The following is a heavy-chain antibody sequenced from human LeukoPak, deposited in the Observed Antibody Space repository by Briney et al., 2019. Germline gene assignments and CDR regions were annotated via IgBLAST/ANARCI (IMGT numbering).Heavy chain of an antibody. D-gene: IGHD1-26*01. Sequence: ASVKVSCKASGYTFTSYGISWVRQAPGQGLEWMGWISANNGNTKYNTKYAQNLQGRVTMTTDISTSTAYMELRTLRSDDTAVYYCARVRDRSGSQSYWGQGTLVTVSS. CDR1: GYTFTSYG. CDR2: ISANNGNTKYNT. CDR3: ARVRDRSGSQSY. V-gene: IGHV1-18*01. J-gene: IGHJ4*02.